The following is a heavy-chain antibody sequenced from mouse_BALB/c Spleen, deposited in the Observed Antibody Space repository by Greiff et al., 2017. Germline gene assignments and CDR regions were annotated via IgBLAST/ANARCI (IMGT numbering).Heavy chain of an antibody. CDR3: ASSVTTVVATRYFDV. D-gene: IGHD1-1*01. J-gene: IGHJ1*01. CDR2: ISYSGST. V-gene: IGHV3-2*02. Sequence: EVMLVESGPGLVKPSQSLSLTCTVTGYSITSDYAWNWIRQFPGNQLEWMGYISYSGSTSYNPSLKSRISITRDTSKNQFFLQLNSVTTEDTATYYCASSVTTVVATRYFDVWGAGTTVTVSS. CDR1: GYSITSDYA.